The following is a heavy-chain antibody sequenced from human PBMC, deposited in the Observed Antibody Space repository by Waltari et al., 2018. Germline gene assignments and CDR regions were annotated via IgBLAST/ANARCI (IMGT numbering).Heavy chain of an antibody. J-gene: IGHJ4*02. CDR3: AADRYSSSYYFDY. V-gene: IGHV1-58*01. CDR1: GFTFTSSA. CDR2: IVVGSGNT. D-gene: IGHD6-13*01. Sequence: QMQLVQSGPEVKKPGTSVKVSCKASGFTFTSSAVPWVRQARGQRLEWIGWIVVGSGNTNYAQKFQERVTITRDMSTSTAYMELSSLRSEDTAVYYCAADRYSSSYYFDYWGQGTLVTVSS.